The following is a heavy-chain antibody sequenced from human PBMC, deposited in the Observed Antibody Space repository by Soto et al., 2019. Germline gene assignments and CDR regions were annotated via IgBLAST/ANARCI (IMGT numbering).Heavy chain of an antibody. D-gene: IGHD6-6*01. V-gene: IGHV1-69*01. CDR3: ARTGGGMAARPLEY. CDR2: IIPVFGTT. CDR1: GGTFSKCS. J-gene: IGHJ4*02. Sequence: QVQLVQSGAEVKKPGSSVKVSCKASGGTFSKCSISWLRQAPGQGLEWMGGIIPVFGTTYYEEKFQGRVTIIADGSTSTAYMELSSLTSDDTGTYFCARTGGGMAARPLEYWGQGTLVTVSS.